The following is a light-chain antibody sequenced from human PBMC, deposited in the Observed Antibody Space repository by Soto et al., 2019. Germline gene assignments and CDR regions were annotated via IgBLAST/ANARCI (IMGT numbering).Light chain of an antibody. CDR3: QQYGSSPWT. J-gene: IGKJ1*01. Sequence: EIVLTQSPGTLSFSPGERATLSCRASQSVFSSYLAWYQKKPGQAPRLLIYGASSRATAIPDRFSGSGAGTDFTLTISSLEHEDFAVYYCQQYGSSPWTFGQGTKVEIK. CDR1: QSVFSSY. CDR2: GAS. V-gene: IGKV3-20*01.